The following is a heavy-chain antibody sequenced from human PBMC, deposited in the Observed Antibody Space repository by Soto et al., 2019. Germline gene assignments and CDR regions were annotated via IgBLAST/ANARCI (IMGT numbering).Heavy chain of an antibody. Sequence: EVQLLESGGGLVQPGGSLRLSCAASGFTCSFCAMNWVRQAPGKGLEWVSSIRGSGGDTYYADSVKGRFTISREYSKNTLHLQMNSLRVEDTAVYYCAKGHSDSYSYFDYWGQGTLVTVSS. CDR2: IRGSGGDT. J-gene: IGHJ4*02. D-gene: IGHD3-22*01. V-gene: IGHV3-23*01. CDR3: AKGHSDSYSYFDY. CDR1: GFTCSFCA.